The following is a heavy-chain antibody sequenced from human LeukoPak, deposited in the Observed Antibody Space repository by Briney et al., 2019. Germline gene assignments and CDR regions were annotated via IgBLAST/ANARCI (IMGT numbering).Heavy chain of an antibody. J-gene: IGHJ4*02. CDR2: ISAYNRNA. CDR3: ARSIAVAGEAADF. CDR1: GYTFTSYG. V-gene: IGHV1-18*04. D-gene: IGHD6-19*01. Sequence: GASVIVSCKASGYTFTSYGISWVRQAPGQGHERMGWISAYNRNANYAQKLQGRVTMTTDTSTSTAYMELRSLRSDDTAVYYCARSIAVAGEAADFWGQGTLVTVSS.